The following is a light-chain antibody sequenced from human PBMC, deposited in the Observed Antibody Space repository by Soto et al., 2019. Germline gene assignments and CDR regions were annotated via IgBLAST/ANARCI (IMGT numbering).Light chain of an antibody. CDR3: QQCDDWPRT. V-gene: IGKV3-15*01. CDR1: QSVGNN. J-gene: IGKJ1*01. CDR2: GTS. Sequence: EIVMTQSPATLSVSPGERATLSCRASQSVGNNLAWYQQKPGQAPRLLIHGTSTRAAGIPARFSGSGSGTEFTLTISSLQSEDFAVYYCQQCDDWPRTFGQGTRWIS.